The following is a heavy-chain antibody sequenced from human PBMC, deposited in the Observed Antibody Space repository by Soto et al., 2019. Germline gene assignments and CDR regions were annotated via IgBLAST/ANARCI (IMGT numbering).Heavy chain of an antibody. CDR3: ARGLGYCSGGSCNHFDY. Sequence: QVQLVQSGAEVKKPGASVKVSCKASGYTFTSYDINWVRQATGQGLEWMGWMNPNSGNTGYAQKFQGRVTMTRNTSISTAYMELSGLRPEDTAVYYCARGLGYCSGGSCNHFDYWGQGTLVTVSS. CDR1: GYTFTSYD. CDR2: MNPNSGNT. V-gene: IGHV1-8*01. J-gene: IGHJ4*02. D-gene: IGHD2-15*01.